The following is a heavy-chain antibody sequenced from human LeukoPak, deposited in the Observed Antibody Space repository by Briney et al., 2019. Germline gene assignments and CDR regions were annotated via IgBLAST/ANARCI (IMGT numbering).Heavy chain of an antibody. CDR2: IKSKTDGGTT. CDR1: GFTFSNAW. Sequence: GGSLRLSCAASGFTFSNAWMSCVRQAPGKGLEWVGRIKSKTDGGTTDYAAPVKGRFTISRDDSKNTLYLQMNSLKTEDTAVYYCTTKVDTAMAYFDYWGQGTLVTVSS. V-gene: IGHV3-15*01. D-gene: IGHD5-18*01. J-gene: IGHJ4*02. CDR3: TTKVDTAMAYFDY.